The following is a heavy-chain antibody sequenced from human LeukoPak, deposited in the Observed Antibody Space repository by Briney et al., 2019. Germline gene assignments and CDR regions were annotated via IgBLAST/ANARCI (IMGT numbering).Heavy chain of an antibody. Sequence: PGGSLRLSCAASGFTFSSNAMSWVRQAPGKGLEWVSAVSVSADSTYYADSVKGRFTISRDNSRNMVYLQMNSLRAEDTAIYYCAKASPYYDILTGYYYYFDYWGQGTVVTVSS. J-gene: IGHJ4*02. CDR1: GFTFSSNA. V-gene: IGHV3-23*01. CDR3: AKASPYYDILTGYYYYFDY. D-gene: IGHD3-9*01. CDR2: VSVSADST.